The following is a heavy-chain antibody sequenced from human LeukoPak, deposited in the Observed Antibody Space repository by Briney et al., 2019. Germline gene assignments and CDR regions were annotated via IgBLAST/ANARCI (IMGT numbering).Heavy chain of an antibody. D-gene: IGHD6-6*01. V-gene: IGHV3-30*02. CDR3: AKEGQLVHSYYYYYYMDV. Sequence: GGSLRLSCAASGFTFSSYGMHWVRQAPGKGLEWVAFIRYDGSNKYYADSVKGRFTISRDNSKNTLYLQMNSLRAEDTAVYYCAKEGQLVHSYYYYYYMDVWGKGTTVTVSS. J-gene: IGHJ6*03. CDR2: IRYDGSNK. CDR1: GFTFSSYG.